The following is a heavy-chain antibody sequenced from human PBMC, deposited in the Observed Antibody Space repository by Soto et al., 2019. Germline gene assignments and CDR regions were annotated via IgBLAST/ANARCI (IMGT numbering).Heavy chain of an antibody. J-gene: IGHJ6*02. Sequence: ESGGGVVPPGRSLRLSCAASGFSFSTYGMHWVRQAPGKGLEWVAVVSFDAKNKYYIDSVEGRFTISRDNSKNTLYLQMNSLRREDTAVYYCAKESVESTYSYYGMDVWGPGTTVTVSS. CDR1: GFSFSTYG. D-gene: IGHD4-4*01. CDR3: AKESVESTYSYYGMDV. CDR2: VSFDAKNK. V-gene: IGHV3-30*18.